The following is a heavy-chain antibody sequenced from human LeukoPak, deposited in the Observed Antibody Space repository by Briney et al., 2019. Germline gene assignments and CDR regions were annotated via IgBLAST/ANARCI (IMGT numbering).Heavy chain of an antibody. CDR3: VRSGDSSNSAAPFDI. D-gene: IGHD4-11*01. Sequence: GGSLRLSCAASGFTFSTHWMHWVRQAPEKGLVWVSRINSGGTGTNYADSVKGRLTISRDNAKNTLYLQMNSLRAEDTAVYYCVRSGDSSNSAAPFDIWGLGTMVTVSS. V-gene: IGHV3-74*01. J-gene: IGHJ3*02. CDR2: INSGGTGT. CDR1: GFTFSTHW.